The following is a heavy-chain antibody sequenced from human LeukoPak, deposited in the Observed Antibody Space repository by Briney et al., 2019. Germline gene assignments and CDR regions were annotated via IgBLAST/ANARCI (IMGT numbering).Heavy chain of an antibody. V-gene: IGHV1-2*02. Sequence: ASVKVSCKASGYTFTGYYMHWVRQAPGQGLEWMGWINPNSGGTNYAQKFQSRVTMTRDTSISTAYMELSRLRSDDTAVYYCARMPNYDILTGLNWFDPWGQGTLVTVSS. D-gene: IGHD3-9*01. CDR2: INPNSGGT. CDR3: ARMPNYDILTGLNWFDP. J-gene: IGHJ5*02. CDR1: GYTFTGYY.